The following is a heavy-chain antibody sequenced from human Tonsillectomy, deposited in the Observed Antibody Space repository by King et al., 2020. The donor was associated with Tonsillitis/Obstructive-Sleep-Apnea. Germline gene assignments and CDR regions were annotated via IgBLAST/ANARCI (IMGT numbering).Heavy chain of an antibody. D-gene: IGHD2-15*01. CDR3: GKXLSSSATGY. CDR2: IGGGGGST. J-gene: IGHJ4*02. CDR1: GFTFSSYA. Sequence: VQLVESGGGLVQPGGSLRLSCAASGFTFSSYAMNWVRQAPGXGLEWVSAIGGGGGSTYYADSVKGRXTXPRDNSKITXYLQMNSLGAGDTAVYYCGKXLSSSATGYWGQGXLVTVAS. V-gene: IGHV3-23*04.